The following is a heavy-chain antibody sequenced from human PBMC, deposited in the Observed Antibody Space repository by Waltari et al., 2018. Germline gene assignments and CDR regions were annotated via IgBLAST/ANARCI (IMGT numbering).Heavy chain of an antibody. CDR3: ARGPYSSSWFDPGAFDI. J-gene: IGHJ3*02. Sequence: QVQLVQSGAEVKKPGASVKVACKASGYTFTSYDINWVRQATGQGLEWMGWMNPNRGNTGYAQKFQCRVTMTRNTSISTAYMELSSLRSEDTAVYYCARGPYSSSWFDPGAFDIWGQGTMVTVSS. CDR2: MNPNRGNT. D-gene: IGHD6-13*01. CDR1: GYTFTSYD. V-gene: IGHV1-8*01.